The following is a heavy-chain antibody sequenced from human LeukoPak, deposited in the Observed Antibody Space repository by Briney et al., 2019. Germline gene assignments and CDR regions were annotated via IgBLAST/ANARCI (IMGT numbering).Heavy chain of an antibody. CDR2: INEGGSLK. CDR3: TTDGGARDY. V-gene: IGHV3-7*03. D-gene: IGHD2-21*01. CDR1: GFTFSAYW. J-gene: IGHJ4*02. Sequence: GGSLRLSCAASGFTFSAYWMTWVRQAPGKGLEWVTIINEGGSLKYYVDSVKGRFTISRDNTKNTLYLQMNSLKTEDTAVYYCTTDGGARDYWGQGTLVTVSS.